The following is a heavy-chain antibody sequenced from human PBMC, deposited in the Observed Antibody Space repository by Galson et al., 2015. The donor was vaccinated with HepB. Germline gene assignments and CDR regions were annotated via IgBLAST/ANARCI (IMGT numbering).Heavy chain of an antibody. CDR1: GYSFTSYW. CDR2: IGPSDSYT. V-gene: IGHV5-10-1*01. CDR3: ARLTWSYYNTDRPTSFDY. D-gene: IGHD3-10*01. J-gene: IGHJ4*02. Sequence: QSGAEVKKPGESLRISCKGSGYSFTSYWISWVRQMPGKGLEWMGRIGPSDSYTNYSPSFQGHVTISADKSISTAYLQWSSLKASDTAMYYCARLTWSYYNTDRPTSFDYWGQGTLVTVSS.